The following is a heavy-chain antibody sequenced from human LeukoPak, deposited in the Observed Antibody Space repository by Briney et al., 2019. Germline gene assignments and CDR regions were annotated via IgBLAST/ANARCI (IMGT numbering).Heavy chain of an antibody. Sequence: GGSLRLSCAASGFTFSGSALHWVRQASGKGLEWVGRISTKANSYATAYAASVKGRFTVSRDDSKNTAYLQMNSLKTEDTAVYYCSRPSYGDCIRDYWGQGTLVTVSS. D-gene: IGHD4-17*01. CDR3: SRPSYGDCIRDY. J-gene: IGHJ4*02. CDR2: ISTKANSYAT. V-gene: IGHV3-73*01. CDR1: GFTFSGSA.